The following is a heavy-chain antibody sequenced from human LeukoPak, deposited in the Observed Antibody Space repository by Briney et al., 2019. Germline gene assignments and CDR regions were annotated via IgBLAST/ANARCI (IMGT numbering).Heavy chain of an antibody. CDR3: AKRVGYYYDSSGYCFDY. Sequence: GGSLRLSCAASGFTFSTYAMSWVRQAPGKGLEWVSGVSGSGGSTYYADSVKGRFTISRDNSKNTLYLQMNSLRAEDTAVYYCAKRVGYYYDSSGYCFDYWGQGTLVTVSS. V-gene: IGHV3-23*01. J-gene: IGHJ4*02. D-gene: IGHD3-22*01. CDR2: VSGSGGST. CDR1: GFTFSTYA.